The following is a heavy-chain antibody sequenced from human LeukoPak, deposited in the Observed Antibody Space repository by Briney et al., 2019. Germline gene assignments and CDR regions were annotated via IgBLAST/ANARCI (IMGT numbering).Heavy chain of an antibody. D-gene: IGHD2-2*01. CDR1: GYTFTSYG. CDR2: ISAYNGNT. Sequence: WASVTVSCKASGYTFTSYGISWVRQAPGQGLEWMGWISAYNGNTNYAQKRQGRVTMTTDTSTSTAYMELRSLRSDDTAVYYCARSLQDIVVVPAAMNGYYYMDVWGKGTTVTVSS. CDR3: ARSLQDIVVVPAAMNGYYYMDV. J-gene: IGHJ6*03. V-gene: IGHV1-18*01.